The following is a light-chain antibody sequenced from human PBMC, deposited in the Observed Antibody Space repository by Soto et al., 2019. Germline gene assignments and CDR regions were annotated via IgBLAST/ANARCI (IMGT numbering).Light chain of an antibody. J-gene: IGKJ5*01. V-gene: IGKV3-15*01. CDR1: QSVSSH. CDR2: DAS. Sequence: EKVITQDPTNPSFCSGGGATGSRRASQSVSSHLAWYQHKPGQAPRLLFYDASTRATGIPARFSGSGSGTEFTLTISSLQSEDFAVYYCQHYHGWPITFGQGTRLEIK. CDR3: QHYHGWPIT.